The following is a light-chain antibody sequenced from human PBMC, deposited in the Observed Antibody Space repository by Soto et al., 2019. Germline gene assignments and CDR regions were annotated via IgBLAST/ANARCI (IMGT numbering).Light chain of an antibody. V-gene: IGKV1-39*01. CDR3: QQTHAVPLT. Sequence: QMTQSPSSLSASVGDRVTITFRASQPISNYLNWYQQKAGEAPKVLIFGASSLQTGVPSKFSGSGYGTDFTLIINNLHPDDFATYYCQQTHAVPLTFGQGTR. CDR2: GAS. J-gene: IGKJ5*01. CDR1: QPISNY.